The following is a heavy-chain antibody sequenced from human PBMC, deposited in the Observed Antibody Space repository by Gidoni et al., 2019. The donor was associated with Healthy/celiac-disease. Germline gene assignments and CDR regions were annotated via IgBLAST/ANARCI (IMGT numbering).Heavy chain of an antibody. D-gene: IGHD3-16*01. CDR1: VFTLDDYA. CDR3: AKVLKGRVKDFDY. CDR2: INWISGSL. Sequence: EVKLVESGGGLVQPGRSLRLSGADSVFTLDDYAMHWFRQAPGKGLEWVSGINWISGSLGYAQFVKGRFSISRDNVKNSLYLQMNSLRAEDTALYYCAKVLKGRVKDFDYWGQGTLVTVSS. J-gene: IGHJ4*02. V-gene: IGHV3-9*01.